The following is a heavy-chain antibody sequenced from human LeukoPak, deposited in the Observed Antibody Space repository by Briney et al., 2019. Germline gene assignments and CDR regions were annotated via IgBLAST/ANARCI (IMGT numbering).Heavy chain of an antibody. J-gene: IGHJ4*02. CDR3: ARGYSGYHNP. CDR1: GFTFNNYG. V-gene: IGHV3-30*02. Sequence: PGGSLRLSCAASGFTFNNYGMHWVRQAPGKGLEWLAFIRYDGSNTYYADSVKGRFTLSTDDSKNTLYLQMNSLSAEDTAVYYCARGYSGYHNPGGQGTLVTVSS. CDR2: IRYDGSNT. D-gene: IGHD5-12*01.